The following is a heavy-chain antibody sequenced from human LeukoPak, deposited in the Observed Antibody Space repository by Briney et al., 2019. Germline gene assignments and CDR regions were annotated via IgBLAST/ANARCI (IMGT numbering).Heavy chain of an antibody. CDR1: GDSFSSRY. Sequence: SETLSLTCAVSGDSFSSRYWTWIRQPPGRGLERIGYISYIGTTNYNPSLKSRVTISIDTSKNQFSLKLSSVTTADTAVYYCARDLVTVTKGFDIWGLGTMVSVSS. CDR2: ISYIGTT. CDR3: ARDLVTVTKGFDI. D-gene: IGHD4-17*01. V-gene: IGHV4-59*11. J-gene: IGHJ3*02.